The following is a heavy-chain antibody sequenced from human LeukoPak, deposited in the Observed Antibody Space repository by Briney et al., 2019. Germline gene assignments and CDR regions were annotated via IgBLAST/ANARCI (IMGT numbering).Heavy chain of an antibody. CDR3: ARDFGGYCSSSNCYLGHLDY. CDR1: GFIFSSYT. CDR2: IISSGSYI. V-gene: IGHV3-21*03. J-gene: IGHJ4*02. D-gene: IGHD2-2*01. Sequence: PGGSLRLSCAASGFIFSSYTMNWVRQAPGKGLEWVSSIISSGSYIYYADSVKGRFTISRDNAKNSLYLQMNSLRAEDTAVYYCARDFGGYCSSSNCYLGHLDYWGQGTLITVSS.